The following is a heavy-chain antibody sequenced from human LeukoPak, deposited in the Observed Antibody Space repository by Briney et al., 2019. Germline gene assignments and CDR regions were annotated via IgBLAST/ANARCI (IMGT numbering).Heavy chain of an antibody. J-gene: IGHJ3*02. Sequence: SETLSLTCTVSGGSISSYYWSWIRQPPGKGLEWIGCIYYSGSTNYNPSLKSRVTISVDTSKNQFSLKLSSVTAADTAVYYCARQMGVVITGDIWGQGTMVTVSS. CDR3: ARQMGVVITGDI. CDR1: GGSISSYY. CDR2: IYYSGST. V-gene: IGHV4-59*01. D-gene: IGHD3-22*01.